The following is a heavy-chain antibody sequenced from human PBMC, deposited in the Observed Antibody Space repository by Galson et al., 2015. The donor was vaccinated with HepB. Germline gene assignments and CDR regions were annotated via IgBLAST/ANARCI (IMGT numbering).Heavy chain of an antibody. CDR2: FDPEDGET. CDR3: ATPKRLTTAFDY. Sequence: SVKVSCKVSGYTLTELSMHWVRQAPGKGLEWMGGFDPEDGETIYAQKFQGRVTMTEDTSTDTAYMELSSLRSEDTAVYYCATPKRLTTAFDYWGQGTLVTVSS. CDR1: GYTLTELS. V-gene: IGHV1-24*01. J-gene: IGHJ4*02. D-gene: IGHD4-11*01.